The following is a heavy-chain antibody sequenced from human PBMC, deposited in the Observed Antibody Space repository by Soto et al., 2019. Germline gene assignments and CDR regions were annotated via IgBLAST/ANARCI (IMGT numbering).Heavy chain of an antibody. Sequence: QVQLQQWGTKLSKPSETLSLTCAVYGGSFSGYYWSWIRQPPGKGLGWIGEIDHSGGTNYNASLKSRVTISADTSNNQFSLKLSSVTAADTAIYYCARGRLGGAANWGQGTLVTVSS. D-gene: IGHD3-16*01. V-gene: IGHV4-34*01. CDR3: ARGRLGGAAN. CDR2: IDHSGGT. CDR1: GGSFSGYY. J-gene: IGHJ4*02.